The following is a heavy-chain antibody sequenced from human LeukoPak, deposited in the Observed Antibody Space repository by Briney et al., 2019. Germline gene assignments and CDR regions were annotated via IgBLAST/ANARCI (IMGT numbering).Heavy chain of an antibody. D-gene: IGHD6-19*01. J-gene: IGHJ4*02. V-gene: IGHV4-34*01. CDR1: GGSINGYY. CDR3: ARIAVAGTIYY. Sequence: SETLSLTCAVYGGSINGYYWRWIRQPPGNGQEWIGEINHSGSTNYNPSLKSRVTISVDTTKNEFSLKLSSVTAADTAVYYCARIAVAGTIYYWGQGTLVTVSS. CDR2: INHSGST.